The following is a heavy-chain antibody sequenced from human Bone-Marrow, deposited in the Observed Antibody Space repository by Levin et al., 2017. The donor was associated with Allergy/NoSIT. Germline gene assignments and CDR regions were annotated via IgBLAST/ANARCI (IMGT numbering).Heavy chain of an antibody. Sequence: SVKVSCKASGGTFSSYPISWVRQAPGQGLEWMGRIIPILGIANYAQKFQGRVTITADKSTSTAYMELSSLRSEDTAVYYCARDINTRSNWFDPWGQGTLVTVSS. D-gene: IGHD1-14*01. V-gene: IGHV1-69*04. J-gene: IGHJ5*02. CDR3: ARDINTRSNWFDP. CDR1: GGTFSSYP. CDR2: IIPILGIA.